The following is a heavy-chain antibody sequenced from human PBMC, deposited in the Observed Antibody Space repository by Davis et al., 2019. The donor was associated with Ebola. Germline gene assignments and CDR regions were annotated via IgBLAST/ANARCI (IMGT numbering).Heavy chain of an antibody. Sequence: GESLKISCAASGFTFSSYEMNWVRQAPGKGLEWVSYISSSGGTISYADSVKGRFTISRDNAKNSLYLQMNSLRAEDTAVYYCARVGWELLSPFDYWGQGTLVTVSS. J-gene: IGHJ4*02. CDR1: GFTFSSYE. CDR2: ISSSGGTI. CDR3: ARVGWELLSPFDY. D-gene: IGHD1-26*01. V-gene: IGHV3-48*03.